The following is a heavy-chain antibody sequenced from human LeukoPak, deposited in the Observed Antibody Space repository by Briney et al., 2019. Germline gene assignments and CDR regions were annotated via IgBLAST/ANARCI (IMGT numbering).Heavy chain of an antibody. CDR1: GGSFSGYY. D-gene: IGHD2-15*01. V-gene: IGHV4-34*01. CDR3: ALGGEDAFDI. CDR2: INHSGST. Sequence: SETLSLTCAVYGGSFSGYYWSWIRQPPGKGLEWIGEINHSGSTNYNPSLKSRVTISVDTSKNQFSLKLSSVTAADTAVYYCALGGEDAFDIWGQGTMVTVSS. J-gene: IGHJ3*02.